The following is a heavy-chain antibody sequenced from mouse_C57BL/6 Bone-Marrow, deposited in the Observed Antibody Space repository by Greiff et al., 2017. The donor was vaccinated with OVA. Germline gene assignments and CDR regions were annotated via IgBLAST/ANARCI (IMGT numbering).Heavy chain of an antibody. Sequence: QVQLKESGAELVRPGTSVKMSCKASGYTFTNYWIGWAKQRPGHGLEWIGDIYPGGGYTNYNEKFKGKATLTADKSSSTAYMQFSSLTSEDSAIYYCAREYYDYELYYFDYWGQGTTLTVSS. CDR3: AREYYDYELYYFDY. V-gene: IGHV1-63*01. CDR1: GYTFTNYW. J-gene: IGHJ2*01. D-gene: IGHD2-4*01. CDR2: IYPGGGYT.